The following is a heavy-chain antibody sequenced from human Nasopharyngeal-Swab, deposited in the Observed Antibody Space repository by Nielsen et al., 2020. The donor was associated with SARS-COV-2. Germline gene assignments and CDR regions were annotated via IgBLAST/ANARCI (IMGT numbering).Heavy chain of an antibody. V-gene: IGHV3-33*01. Sequence: VRQAPGKGLEWVAVIWYDGSNKYYADSVKGRFTISRDNSKNTLYLQMNSLRAEDTAVYYCARERYSGSYDYWSQGTLVTVSS. CDR3: ARERYSGSYDY. D-gene: IGHD1-26*01. J-gene: IGHJ4*02. CDR2: IWYDGSNK.